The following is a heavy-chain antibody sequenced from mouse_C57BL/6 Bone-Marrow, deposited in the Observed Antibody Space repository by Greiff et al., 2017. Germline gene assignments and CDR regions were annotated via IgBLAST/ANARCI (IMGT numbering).Heavy chain of an antibody. V-gene: IGHV1-61*01. Sequence: VQLQQSGPVLVKPGPSVKLSCKASGYTFTSYWMDWVKPRPGQGLEWIGNIYPSDSEPHYNQKFKDKATLTVDKSSSTAYMQLSSLTSEDAAVYYCARRGELGARAMDYWGQGTSVTVYS. D-gene: IGHD3-3*01. CDR1: GYTFTSYW. CDR3: ARRGELGARAMDY. CDR2: IYPSDSEP. J-gene: IGHJ4*01.